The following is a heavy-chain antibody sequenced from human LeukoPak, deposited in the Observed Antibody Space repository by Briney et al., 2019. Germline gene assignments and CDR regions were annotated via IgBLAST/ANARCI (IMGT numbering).Heavy chain of an antibody. J-gene: IGHJ3*02. Sequence: SQTLSLTCTVSGGSISSGGYYWSWIRQHPGKGLEWIGYIYYSGSTYYNPSLKSRVTLSVDTSKNQFSLKLSSVTAADTAVYYCARGRPLDAFDIWGQGTLVTVSS. CDR1: GGSISSGGYY. V-gene: IGHV4-31*03. CDR3: ARGRPLDAFDI. CDR2: IYYSGST.